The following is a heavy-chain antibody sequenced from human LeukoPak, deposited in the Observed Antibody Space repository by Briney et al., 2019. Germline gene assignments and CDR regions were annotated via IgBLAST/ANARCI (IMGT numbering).Heavy chain of an antibody. CDR1: GGTFSSYA. D-gene: IGHD6-13*01. V-gene: IGHV1-46*01. J-gene: IGHJ4*02. CDR3: ARVHLSSSWYIIDY. Sequence: GASVKVSCKASGGTFSSYAISWVRQAPGQGLEWMGIINPSGGSTSYAQKFQGRVTMTRDMSTSTVYMELSSLRSEDTAVYYCARVHLSSSWYIIDYWGQGTLVTVSS. CDR2: INPSGGST.